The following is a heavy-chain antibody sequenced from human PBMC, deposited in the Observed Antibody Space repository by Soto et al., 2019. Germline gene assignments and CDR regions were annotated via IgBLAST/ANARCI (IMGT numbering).Heavy chain of an antibody. CDR1: SGSVSSPNW. J-gene: IGHJ4*02. Sequence: QVQLQESGPGLVRPSGTLSLTCAGSSGSVSSPNWGSWVRQSPGKGLEWIGEIFQNGGTNYHPSLKIRPTMSVAKAKAHVSLKLNSVTPADTAVSYCARSSIRGIPDVDYWGEGALGTVSS. D-gene: IGHD6-6*01. CDR2: IFQNGGT. CDR3: ARSSIRGIPDVDY. V-gene: IGHV4-4*02.